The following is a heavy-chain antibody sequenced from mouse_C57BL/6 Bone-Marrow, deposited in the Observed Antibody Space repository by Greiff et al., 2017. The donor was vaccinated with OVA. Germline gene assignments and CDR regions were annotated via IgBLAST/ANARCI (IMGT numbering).Heavy chain of an antibody. D-gene: IGHD4-1*01. Sequence: VQLKQSGPELVKPGASVKISCKASGYSFTDYNMNWVKQSNGKSLEWIGVINPNYGTTSYNQKFKGKATLTVDQSSSTAYMQLNSLTSEDAAVYYCARSGTGTVPAWFAYWGQGTLVTVSA. CDR3: ARSGTGTVPAWFAY. CDR1: GYSFTDYN. J-gene: IGHJ3*01. V-gene: IGHV1-39*01. CDR2: INPNYGTT.